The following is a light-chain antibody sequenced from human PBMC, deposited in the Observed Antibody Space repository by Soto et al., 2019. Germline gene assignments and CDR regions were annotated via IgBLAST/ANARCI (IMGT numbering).Light chain of an antibody. CDR3: AAWDDNLNGPL. Sequence: QSALTQPPSLSGTPGQRVTISCSGSNSNIGRYSVNWYQHFPGTAPKILIYSDDERASGVPDRFSGSQSGTSPSLAISGLQSEDEAEYYCAAWDDNLNGPLFGGGTKLTVL. CDR1: NSNIGRYS. CDR2: SDD. V-gene: IGLV1-44*01. J-gene: IGLJ3*02.